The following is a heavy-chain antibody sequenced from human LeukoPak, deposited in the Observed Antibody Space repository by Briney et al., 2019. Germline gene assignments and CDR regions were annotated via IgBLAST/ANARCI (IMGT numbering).Heavy chain of an antibody. Sequence: TSETLSLTCTVSGGSISSYYWSWIRQPAGKGLGWIGRIYTSGNTNYHPPLRSRVTMSVDTSKNQFSLKLSSVTAADTAVYYCARASRIAAHLHACDLWGQGTMVTVSS. D-gene: IGHD6-13*01. CDR2: IYTSGNT. V-gene: IGHV4-4*07. CDR3: ARASRIAAHLHACDL. J-gene: IGHJ3*01. CDR1: GGSISSYY.